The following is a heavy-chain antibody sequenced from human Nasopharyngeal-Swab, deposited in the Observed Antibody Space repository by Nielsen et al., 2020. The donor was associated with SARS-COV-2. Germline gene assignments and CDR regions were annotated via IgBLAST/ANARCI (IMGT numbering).Heavy chain of an antibody. J-gene: IGHJ6*02. Sequence: GESLKISCAASGFTFSSYSMNWVRQAPGKGLEWVSSISSSSSYIYYADSVKGRFTISRDNAKNSLYLQMNSLRAEDTAVYYCAKWTQGFGELLRYYYYGMDVWGQGTTVTVSS. D-gene: IGHD3-10*01. V-gene: IGHV3-21*04. CDR3: AKWTQGFGELLRYYYYGMDV. CDR1: GFTFSSYS. CDR2: ISSSSSYI.